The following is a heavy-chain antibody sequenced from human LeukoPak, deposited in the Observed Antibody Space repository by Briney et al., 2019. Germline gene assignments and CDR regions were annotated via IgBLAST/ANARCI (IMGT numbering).Heavy chain of an antibody. D-gene: IGHD6-19*01. J-gene: IGHJ4*02. Sequence: PSQTLSLTCTVSGGSISSGDYYWSWIRQPPGKGLEWIGYIYYSGSTYYNPSLKSRVTISVDTSKNQFSLKLSSVTAADTAVYYCAGTLTGYSSGWVDYWGQGTLVTVSS. V-gene: IGHV4-30-4*08. CDR1: GGSISSGDYY. CDR2: IYYSGST. CDR3: AGTLTGYSSGWVDY.